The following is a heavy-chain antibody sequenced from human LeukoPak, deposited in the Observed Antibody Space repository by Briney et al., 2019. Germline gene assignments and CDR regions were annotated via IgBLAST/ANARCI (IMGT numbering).Heavy chain of an antibody. CDR3: ARDGMGIAVAGNGPGDY. CDR2: INPSGGST. J-gene: IGHJ4*02. D-gene: IGHD6-19*01. CDR1: EYTFTDYF. Sequence: GASVKVSFKASEYTFTDYFLHCVRQDPGQGLEWMGTINPSGGSTSYAQKLQGRVTMTMDMSTSTVYMELSSLRSEDTAVYYCARDGMGIAVAGNGPGDYWGQGTLVTVSS. V-gene: IGHV1-46*04.